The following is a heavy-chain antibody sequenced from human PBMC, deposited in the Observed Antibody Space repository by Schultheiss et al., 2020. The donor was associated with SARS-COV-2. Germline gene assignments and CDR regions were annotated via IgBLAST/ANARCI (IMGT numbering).Heavy chain of an antibody. V-gene: IGHV4-61*08. CDR1: GGSISSGGYC. CDR3: VREGRALRDKRGSYYGMDV. D-gene: IGHD4-17*01. Sequence: SQTLSLTCTVSGGSISSGGYCWSWVRQHPGKGLEWIGYIYYSGSTNYNPSLKSRVTISVDTSKNQFSLKLSSVTAADTALYYCVREGRALRDKRGSYYGMDVWGQGTTVTVSS. CDR2: IYYSGST. J-gene: IGHJ6*02.